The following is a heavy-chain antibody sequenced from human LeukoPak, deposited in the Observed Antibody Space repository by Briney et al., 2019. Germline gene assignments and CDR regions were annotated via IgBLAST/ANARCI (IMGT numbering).Heavy chain of an antibody. V-gene: IGHV4-4*09. D-gene: IGHD4-17*01. Sequence: PSETLSLTCTVSGGSISSYYWSWIRQPPGKGLEWIGYIYTSGSTNCNPSLKSRVTISVDTSKNQFSLKLSSVTAADTAVYYCARGRDNDYGDFGGWFDPWGQGTLVTVSS. CDR3: ARGRDNDYGDFGGWFDP. CDR2: IYTSGST. CDR1: GGSISSYY. J-gene: IGHJ5*02.